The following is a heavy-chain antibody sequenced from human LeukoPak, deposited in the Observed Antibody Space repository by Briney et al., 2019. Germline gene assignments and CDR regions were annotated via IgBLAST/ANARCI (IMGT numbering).Heavy chain of an antibody. D-gene: IGHD4-17*01. CDR1: GGSISSDSYY. Sequence: SETLSLTCIVSGGSISSDSYYWSWIRQPAGKGLEWIGRVYTSGITNYNPSLKSRVTISVDTSKNQFSLKLSSVTAADTAVYYCARLRETFDPWGQGTLVTVSS. J-gene: IGHJ5*02. CDR2: VYTSGIT. CDR3: ARLRETFDP. V-gene: IGHV4-61*02.